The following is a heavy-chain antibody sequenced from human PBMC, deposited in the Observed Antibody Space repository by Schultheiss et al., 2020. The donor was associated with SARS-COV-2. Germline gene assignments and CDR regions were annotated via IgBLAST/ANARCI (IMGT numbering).Heavy chain of an antibody. CDR2: ISSSGSYT. D-gene: IGHD3-22*01. CDR1: GFTFSDYY. J-gene: IGHJ4*02. Sequence: GGSLRLSCAASGFTFSDYYLSWIRQAPGKGLEWVSYISSSGSYTNYADSVKGRFTISRDNAKNSLYLQMNSLRAEDTAVYYCARDKGDYYDSSGYYFDYWGQGTLVTVSS. V-gene: IGHV3-11*06. CDR3: ARDKGDYYDSSGYYFDY.